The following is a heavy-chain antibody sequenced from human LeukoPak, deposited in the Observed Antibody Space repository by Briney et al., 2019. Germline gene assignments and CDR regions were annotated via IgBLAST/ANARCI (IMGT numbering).Heavy chain of an antibody. CDR3: AKVRPPHLLDY. Sequence: GGSLRLSCAASGFTFSSYSMNWVRQAPGKGLEWVSYISSSSSTIYYADSVKGRFTISRDNSKNTLYLQMNSLRAEDTAVYYCAKVRPPHLLDYWGQGTLVTVSS. V-gene: IGHV3-48*01. J-gene: IGHJ4*02. CDR2: ISSSSSTI. CDR1: GFTFSSYS. D-gene: IGHD1-14*01.